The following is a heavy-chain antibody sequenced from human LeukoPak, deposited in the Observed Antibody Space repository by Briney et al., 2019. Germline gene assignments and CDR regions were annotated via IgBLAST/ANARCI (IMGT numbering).Heavy chain of an antibody. CDR1: GFAFDTYW. Sequence: GGSLRLSCEGSGFAFDTYWISWVRQAPGKGLEWVANIKEDGSEKEFLDSVKGRFTISRDNSKKSVYLQMNSLRAEDTAVYYCARDVNRGVFDMWGQGTRVTVSS. CDR2: IKEDGSEK. V-gene: IGHV3-7*03. CDR3: ARDVNRGVFDM. J-gene: IGHJ3*02.